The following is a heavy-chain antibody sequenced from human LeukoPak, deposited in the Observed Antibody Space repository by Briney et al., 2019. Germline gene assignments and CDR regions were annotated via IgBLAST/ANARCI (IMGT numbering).Heavy chain of an antibody. CDR3: ANTLGAYYYYGMGV. CDR1: GYTFTSYD. J-gene: IGHJ6*02. Sequence: ASVKVSCKASGYTFTSYDINWVRQATGQGLEWMGWMNPNSGNTGYAQKFQGRVTMTRNTSISTAYMELSSLRSEDTAVYYCANTLGAYYYYGMGVWGQGTTVTVSS. CDR2: MNPNSGNT. V-gene: IGHV1-8*01. D-gene: IGHD3-16*01.